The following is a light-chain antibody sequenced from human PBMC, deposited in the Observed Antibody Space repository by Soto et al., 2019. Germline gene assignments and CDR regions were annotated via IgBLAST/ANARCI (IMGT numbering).Light chain of an antibody. CDR3: QHYGTSPDT. J-gene: IGKJ2*01. Sequence: EIVLTQSPGTLSLSPGERATLSCRASQSVSSSYLAWYQQKPGQAPRLLIYGASSRATGFPDRFSGSGSGKDFALTISRMEPEDFAVYYCQHYGTSPDTFGQGTKLEI. CDR2: GAS. CDR1: QSVSSSY. V-gene: IGKV3-20*01.